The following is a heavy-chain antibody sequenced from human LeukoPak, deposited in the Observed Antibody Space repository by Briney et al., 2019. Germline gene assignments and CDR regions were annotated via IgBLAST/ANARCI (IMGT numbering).Heavy chain of an antibody. Sequence: ASVKVSCKASGYTFTNYGISWVRQAPGQGLEWMGWISIYNGNTDYAQKLRGRVIMTTDTSTSTAYMELRSLRSDDTAVYYCARITYDFWSGYYMPDDPWGQGTLVTVSS. CDR1: GYTFTNYG. CDR3: ARITYDFWSGYYMPDDP. V-gene: IGHV1-18*01. CDR2: ISIYNGNT. J-gene: IGHJ5*02. D-gene: IGHD3-3*01.